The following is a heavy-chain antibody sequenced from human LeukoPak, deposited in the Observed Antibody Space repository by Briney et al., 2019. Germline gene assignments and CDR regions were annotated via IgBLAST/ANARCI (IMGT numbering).Heavy chain of an antibody. J-gene: IGHJ4*02. V-gene: IGHV3-33*01. CDR3: ARGYYYDSSGYFDY. D-gene: IGHD3-22*01. Sequence: GRSLRLSYAASGFTFSSYGMHWVRQAPGKGLEWVAVIWYDGSNKYYADSVKGRFTISRDNSKNTLYLQMNSLRAEDTAVYYCARGYYYDSSGYFDYWGQGTLVTVSS. CDR1: GFTFSSYG. CDR2: IWYDGSNK.